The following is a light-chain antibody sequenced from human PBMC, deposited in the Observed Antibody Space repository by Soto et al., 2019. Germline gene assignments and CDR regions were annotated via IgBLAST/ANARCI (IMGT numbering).Light chain of an antibody. J-gene: IGKJ4*01. Sequence: EIVLTQSPATLSLSPGERATLSCRASQSVSIYLAWYQQKPGQALRLLIYDASKRATGVPARFSGSGSWTDFTLTISSLESEDFAVYYYQQRHNGLTFGGGTKVEIK. V-gene: IGKV3-11*01. CDR2: DAS. CDR1: QSVSIY. CDR3: QQRHNGLT.